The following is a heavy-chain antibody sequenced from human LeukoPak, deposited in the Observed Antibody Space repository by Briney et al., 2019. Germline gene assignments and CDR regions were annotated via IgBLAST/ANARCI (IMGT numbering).Heavy chain of an antibody. D-gene: IGHD6-13*01. J-gene: IGHJ3*02. V-gene: IGHV4-38-2*02. CDR1: GYSISSGYY. Sequence: PSETLSLTCTVSGYSISSGYYWGWIRQPPGKGLEWIGSIYHSGSTYYNPSLKSRVTISVDTSKNQFSLKLSSVTAADTAVYYCARGIAAAPGGFTDAFDIWGQGTMVTVSS. CDR2: IYHSGST. CDR3: ARGIAAAPGGFTDAFDI.